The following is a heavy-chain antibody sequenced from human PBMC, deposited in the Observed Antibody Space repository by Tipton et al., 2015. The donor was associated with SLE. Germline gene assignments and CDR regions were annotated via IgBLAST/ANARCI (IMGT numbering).Heavy chain of an antibody. CDR3: ARYSGSWYGWFDP. Sequence: LSLTCTVSGGSISSSSYYWGWIRQPPGKGLEWIGSIYYSGSTYYNPSLKSRVTISVDTSKNQFSLKLSSVTAADTAVYYCARYSGSWYGWFDPWGQGTLVTVSS. V-gene: IGHV4-39*01. CDR1: GGSISSSSYY. D-gene: IGHD6-13*01. CDR2: IYYSGST. J-gene: IGHJ5*02.